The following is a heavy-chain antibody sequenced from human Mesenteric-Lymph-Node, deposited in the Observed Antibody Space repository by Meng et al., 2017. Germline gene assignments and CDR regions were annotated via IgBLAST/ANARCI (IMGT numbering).Heavy chain of an antibody. J-gene: IGHJ4*03. CDR1: GSTFTSHG. D-gene: IGHD3-10*01. Sequence: ASVKVSCKASGSTFTSHGFSWVRQAPGQGLEWMGWISAYNGDTRSAQSLQGKVTMTTDSSTSTAYLELANLRSDDTAIYYCARTKHYYGLGGHYKIPLEIESWGQGTLVTVSS. V-gene: IGHV1-18*01. CDR2: ISAYNGDT. CDR3: ARTKHYYGLGGHYKIPLEIES.